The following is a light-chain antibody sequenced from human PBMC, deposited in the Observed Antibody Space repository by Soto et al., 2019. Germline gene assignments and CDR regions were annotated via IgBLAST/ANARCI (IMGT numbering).Light chain of an antibody. CDR3: LQDINYPWT. J-gene: IGKJ1*01. V-gene: IGKV1-5*01. CDR1: RGSSSW. Sequence: DIKMTQSPSTLSASVGDRVTITRRASRGSSSWLAWYQQKPGIAPKLLIYDASNLESGLPSRFSGSGSGTEFALTISSLQPEDSATYYCLQDINYPWTFGQGTTVDLK. CDR2: DAS.